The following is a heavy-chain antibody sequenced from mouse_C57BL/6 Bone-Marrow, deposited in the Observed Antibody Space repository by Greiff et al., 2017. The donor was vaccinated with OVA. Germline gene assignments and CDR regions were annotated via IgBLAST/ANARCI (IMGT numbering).Heavy chain of an antibody. D-gene: IGHD1-1*01. CDR2: IYPGSGST. V-gene: IGHV1-55*01. CDR3: ARGPYYDVSWFAY. Sequence: QGPLQQPGAELVKPGASVKMSCKASGYTFTSYWITWVKQRPGQGLEWIGDIYPGSGSTNYNEKFKSKATLTVDTSSSTAYMQLSSLTSEDSAVYYCARGPYYDVSWFAYWGQGTLVTVSA. CDR1: GYTFTSYW. J-gene: IGHJ3*01.